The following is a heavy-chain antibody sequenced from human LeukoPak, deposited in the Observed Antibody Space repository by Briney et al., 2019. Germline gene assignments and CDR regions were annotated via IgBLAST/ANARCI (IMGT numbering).Heavy chain of an antibody. D-gene: IGHD3-3*01. Sequence: PGGSLRLSCAASGFTFSSYSMNWVRQAPGKGLEWVSSISSSSSYIYYADSVKGRFTISRDNAKNSLYLQMNSLRAEDTAVYYCARDRLNHDLWSGYSGGDAFDIWGQGTMVTVSS. CDR3: ARDRLNHDLWSGYSGGDAFDI. V-gene: IGHV3-21*01. CDR1: GFTFSSYS. J-gene: IGHJ3*02. CDR2: ISSSSSYI.